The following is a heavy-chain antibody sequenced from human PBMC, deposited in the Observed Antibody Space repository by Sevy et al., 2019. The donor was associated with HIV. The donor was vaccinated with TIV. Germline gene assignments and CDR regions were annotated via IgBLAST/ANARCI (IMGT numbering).Heavy chain of an antibody. D-gene: IGHD6-19*01. CDR2: ISESGAMT. Sequence: GGSLRLSCVASGFTSSSYAMSWVRQAPGKGLEWVSSISESGAMTYYADSGKGRFTISRDNSKSTLYLQMNSLRAEDTAIYYCAKASIEVAATTGGVFDYWGQGTLVTVSS. V-gene: IGHV3-23*01. CDR1: GFTSSSYA. J-gene: IGHJ4*02. CDR3: AKASIEVAATTGGVFDY.